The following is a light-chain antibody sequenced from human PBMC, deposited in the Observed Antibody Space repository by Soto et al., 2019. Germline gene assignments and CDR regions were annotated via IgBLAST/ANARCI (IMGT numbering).Light chain of an antibody. CDR1: SSDVGAYNY. V-gene: IGLV2-14*03. CDR2: DVS. Sequence: QSVLTQPASVSGSPGQSITISCTGTSSDVGAYNYVSWFQQHPGEAPKLMIYDVSDRSSGVSNRFSGSKSGNTASLTISGLQAEDEADYYCSSYTTSSTRVFVTGTMVTVL. CDR3: SSYTTSSTRV. J-gene: IGLJ1*01.